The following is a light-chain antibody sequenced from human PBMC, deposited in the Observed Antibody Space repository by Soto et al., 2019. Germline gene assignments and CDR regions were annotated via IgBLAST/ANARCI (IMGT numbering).Light chain of an antibody. CDR1: SSNIGAGYD. CDR3: QSYDSSLTLYV. J-gene: IGLJ1*01. V-gene: IGLV1-40*01. CDR2: GDS. Sequence: QSVLTQPPSVSGAPGQRVTISCTGSSSNIGAGYDVNWYQQLPETAPKLLIFGDSNRPSGVPDRFSGSKSGTSASLAITGLQAEDEADYYCQSYDSSLTLYVFGTGTKVTVL.